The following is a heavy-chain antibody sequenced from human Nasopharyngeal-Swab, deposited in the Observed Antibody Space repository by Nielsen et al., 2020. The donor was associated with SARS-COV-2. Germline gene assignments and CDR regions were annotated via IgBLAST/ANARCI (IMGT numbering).Heavy chain of an antibody. V-gene: IGHV3-53*01. Sequence: GESLKISCAASGFTLSSNHMSWVRQAPGKGLEWVSVINNVGDAYYADSVRGRFTISRDTSKNTLYLQMNSLRAEDTAEYYCAKPVTVHGYDAFDIWGQGTMVTVSS. D-gene: IGHD4-11*01. CDR1: GFTLSSNH. J-gene: IGHJ3*02. CDR3: AKPVTVHGYDAFDI. CDR2: INNVGDA.